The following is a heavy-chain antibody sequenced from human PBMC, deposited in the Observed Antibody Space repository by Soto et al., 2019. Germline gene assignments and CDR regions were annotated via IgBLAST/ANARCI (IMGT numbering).Heavy chain of an antibody. CDR2: ISGSGGST. D-gene: IGHD2-15*01. CDR1: GFTFSSYA. Sequence: GGSLRLSCAACGFTFSSYAMSWVRQAPGKGLEWVSAISGSGGSTYYADSVKGRFTISRDNSKNTLYLQMNSLRAEDTAVYYCAKARPDYIVVVVADYYYGMDVWGQGTTVTVSS. J-gene: IGHJ6*02. CDR3: AKARPDYIVVVVADYYYGMDV. V-gene: IGHV3-23*01.